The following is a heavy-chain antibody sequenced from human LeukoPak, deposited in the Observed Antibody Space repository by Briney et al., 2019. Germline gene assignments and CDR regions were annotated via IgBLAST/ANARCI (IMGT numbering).Heavy chain of an antibody. CDR1: GGSISSGYY. Sequence: SKTLSLTCTVSGGSISSGYYWGWIRQPPGKGLEWIGSIYHSGSTYYNPSLKSRVTISVDTSKNQFSLKLSSVTAADTAVYYCAREGGTYYYGSGSYYPVDYWGQGTLVTVSS. D-gene: IGHD3-10*01. CDR2: IYHSGST. CDR3: AREGGTYYYGSGSYYPVDY. V-gene: IGHV4-38-2*02. J-gene: IGHJ4*02.